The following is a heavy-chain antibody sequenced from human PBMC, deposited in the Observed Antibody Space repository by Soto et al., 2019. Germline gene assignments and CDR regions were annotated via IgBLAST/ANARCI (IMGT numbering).Heavy chain of an antibody. D-gene: IGHD4-17*01. Sequence: EVQLVESGGGLVQPGGSLRLSCAASGFTFSSYWMHWFRQAPGKGLVWVSRINSDGSSTSYADSVKGRFTISRDNAKNTLYLQMNSLRAEDTAVYYCARVMTTVTTYSALDVWGQGTTVTVSS. CDR1: GFTFSSYW. V-gene: IGHV3-74*01. J-gene: IGHJ6*02. CDR2: INSDGSST. CDR3: ARVMTTVTTYSALDV.